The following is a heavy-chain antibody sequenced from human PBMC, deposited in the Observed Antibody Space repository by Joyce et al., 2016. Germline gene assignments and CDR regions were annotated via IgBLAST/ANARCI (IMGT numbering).Heavy chain of an antibody. J-gene: IGHJ4*02. D-gene: IGHD3-10*01. V-gene: IGHV3-33*01. Sequence: VAIIWYDGYNKYYADSVEGRFTISRDNSKNTLYLQMNSLRAEDTAVYYCVRDLHGSGTYYNGYWGQGTLVTVSS. CDR3: VRDLHGSGTYYNGY. CDR2: IWYDGYNK.